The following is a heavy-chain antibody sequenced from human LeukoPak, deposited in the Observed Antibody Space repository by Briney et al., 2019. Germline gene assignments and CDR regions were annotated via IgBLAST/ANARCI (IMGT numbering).Heavy chain of an antibody. CDR1: GGSISSYY. CDR2: IYYSGST. CDR3: ARETPVAGTDY. D-gene: IGHD6-19*01. J-gene: IGHJ4*02. Sequence: SETLSLACTVSGGSISSYYWSWIRQPPGKGLEWIGYIYYSGSTNYNPSLKSRVTISVDTSKNQFSLKLSSVTAADTAVYYCARETPVAGTDYWGQGTLVTVSS. V-gene: IGHV4-59*01.